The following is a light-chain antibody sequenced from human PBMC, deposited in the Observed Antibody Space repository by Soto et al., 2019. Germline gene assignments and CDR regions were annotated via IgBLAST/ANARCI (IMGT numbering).Light chain of an antibody. CDR1: QTISSW. J-gene: IGKJ1*01. CDR3: QHYNSYSEA. V-gene: IGKV1-5*03. Sequence: DIKMTQAPSTLSGSVGDRVTITCRASQTISSWLAWYQQKPGKAPKLLIYKASTLKSGVPSRFSGSGSGTEFTLTISSLQPYDFATYYCQHYNSYSEAFGQGTNVDLK. CDR2: KAS.